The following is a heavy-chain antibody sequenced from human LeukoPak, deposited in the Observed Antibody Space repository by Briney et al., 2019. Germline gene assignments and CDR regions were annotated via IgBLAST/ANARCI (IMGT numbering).Heavy chain of an antibody. D-gene: IGHD1-14*01. J-gene: IGHJ4*02. CDR3: AGSSMRDRRKYDY. CDR2: LNPNSGNT. V-gene: IGHV1-8*01. Sequence: GASVKVSCKASRDAFTTYDVNWVRQATGQGLEWMGWLNPNSGNTGYVQKFQARVTMTMNTSISTAYMELTSLTSEDTAVYYCAGSSMRDRRKYDYWGQGTLVTVSS. CDR1: RDAFTTYD.